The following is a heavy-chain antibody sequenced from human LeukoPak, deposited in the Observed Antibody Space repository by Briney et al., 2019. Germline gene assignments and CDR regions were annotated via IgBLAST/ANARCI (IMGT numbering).Heavy chain of an antibody. J-gene: IGHJ4*02. CDR3: ARSVTYYGSGSYNS. CDR2: ISSSSSTI. D-gene: IGHD3-10*01. V-gene: IGHV3-48*01. Sequence: GGSLRLSWAASGFTFSSYSMNWVRQAPGKGLEWVSYISSSSSTIYYADSVKGRFTISRDNAKNSLYLQMNSLRAEDTAVYYCARSVTYYGSGSYNSWGQGALVTVSS. CDR1: GFTFSSYS.